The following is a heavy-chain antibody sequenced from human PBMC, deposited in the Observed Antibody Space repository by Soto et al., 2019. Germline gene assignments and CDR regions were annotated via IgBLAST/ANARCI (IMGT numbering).Heavy chain of an antibody. V-gene: IGHV3-66*04. CDR1: GVTVSSNY. J-gene: IGHJ4*02. Sequence: EVQLVESGGGLVQPGGSLRLSCAASGVTVSSNYMSWVRQAPGKGLEWVSVIYSGGSTYYADSVKGRFTISRDNSKNTLYLQMNSLRAEATAVYYCARHGYNYGGGYLDYWGQGTLVTVSS. D-gene: IGHD5-18*01. CDR3: ARHGYNYGGGYLDY. CDR2: IYSGGST.